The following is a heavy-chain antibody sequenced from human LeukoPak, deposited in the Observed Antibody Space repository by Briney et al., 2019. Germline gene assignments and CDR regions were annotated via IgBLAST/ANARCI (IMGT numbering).Heavy chain of an antibody. CDR3: ARVGPAVAVTHFYYGMDV. J-gene: IGHJ6*02. Sequence: SETLSLTCTVYGGSIRDNYWRWVRQPPGKGLEWVGYIYYRGRANYNASLKSRVNISVDTSKNQFSLKLTPLTAADSAVYYCARVGPAVAVTHFYYGMDVWGQGTTVTVSS. CDR2: IYYRGRA. D-gene: IGHD6-19*01. CDR1: GGSIRDNY. V-gene: IGHV4-59*01.